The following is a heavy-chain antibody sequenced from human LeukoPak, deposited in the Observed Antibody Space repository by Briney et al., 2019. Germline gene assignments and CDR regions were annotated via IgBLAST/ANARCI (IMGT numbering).Heavy chain of an antibody. V-gene: IGHV3-23*01. Sequence: ETLSLTCAVYGGSFSGYYWSWIRQAPGKGLEWVSAISGSGGSTYYADSVKGRFTISRDNSKNTLYLQMNSLRAEDTAVYYCATTPRANDFWSGYPDPNFDYWGQGTLVTVSS. J-gene: IGHJ4*02. CDR2: ISGSGGST. D-gene: IGHD3-3*01. CDR1: GGSFSGYY. CDR3: ATTPRANDFWSGYPDPNFDY.